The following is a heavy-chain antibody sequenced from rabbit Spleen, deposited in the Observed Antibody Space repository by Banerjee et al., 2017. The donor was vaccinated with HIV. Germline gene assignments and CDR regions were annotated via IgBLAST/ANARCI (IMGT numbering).Heavy chain of an antibody. CDR3: ARDLTDVIGWNFGW. Sequence: QEQLVESGGGLVKPGASLTLTCKASGIDFSSGYDMCWVRQAPGKGLEWIACIDTGTIGSTFSASWAKGRFTCSKTSSTTVTLQMTSLTAADTATYFCARDLTDVIGWNFGWWGPGTLVTVS. CDR1: GIDFSSGYD. CDR2: IDTGTIGST. D-gene: IGHD1-1*01. V-gene: IGHV1S45*01. J-gene: IGHJ4*01.